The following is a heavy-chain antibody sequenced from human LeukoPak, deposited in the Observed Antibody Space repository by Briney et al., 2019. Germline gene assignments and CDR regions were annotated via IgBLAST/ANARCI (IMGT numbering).Heavy chain of an antibody. CDR3: ARGLKQLVLDYYYMDV. D-gene: IGHD6-6*01. Sequence: SGTLSLTCAVSGGSISSSNWWSWVRQPPGKGLEWIGEIYHSGSTNYNPSLKSRVTISVDKSKNQFSLKLSSVTAADTAVYYCARGLKQLVLDYYYMDVWGKGTTVTVSS. CDR1: GGSISSSNW. CDR2: IYHSGST. J-gene: IGHJ6*03. V-gene: IGHV4-4*02.